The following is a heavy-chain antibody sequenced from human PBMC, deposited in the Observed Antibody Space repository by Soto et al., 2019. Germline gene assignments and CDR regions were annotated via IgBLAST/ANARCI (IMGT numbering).Heavy chain of an antibody. CDR3: ATDVAYDDFEGRLEN. Sequence: EVQLVESGGGLVQPGGSLRLSCAVSGFTFSNYWMTWVRQAPGKGLEWVANIKQDGTEKYYVDSVRGRFTISRDNAKNSLYLHMYSLRVEDSSVYYCATDVAYDDFEGRLENWGQGTLVTVSS. CDR2: IKQDGTEK. J-gene: IGHJ4*02. D-gene: IGHD3-3*01. V-gene: IGHV3-7*01. CDR1: GFTFSNYW.